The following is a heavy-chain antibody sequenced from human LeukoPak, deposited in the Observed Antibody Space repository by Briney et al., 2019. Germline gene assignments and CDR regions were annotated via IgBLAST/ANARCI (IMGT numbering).Heavy chain of an antibody. D-gene: IGHD3-3*01. CDR1: GFTVSSNY. CDR2: IYSGGST. CDR3: ARDSGLWSGYYYYMDV. J-gene: IGHJ6*03. Sequence: GGSLRLSCAASGFTVSSNYMSWVRQAPGKGLEWGSVIYSGGSTYYADSVKGRFTISRDNSKNTLYLQMNSLRAEDTAVYYCARDSGLWSGYYYYMDVWGKGTTVTVSS. V-gene: IGHV3-53*01.